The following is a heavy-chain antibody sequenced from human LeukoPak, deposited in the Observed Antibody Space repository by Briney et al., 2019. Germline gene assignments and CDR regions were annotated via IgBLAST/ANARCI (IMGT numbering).Heavy chain of an antibody. D-gene: IGHD3-10*01. Sequence: SETLSLTCTVSGDSISSGSYYWGWIRQPPGKGLEWIGNIYYRGNTYFNPSLKSRVIISVDTSKNQFSLKLSSVTAADTAVYYCARVGVRRYFDYWGQGTLVTVSS. J-gene: IGHJ4*02. V-gene: IGHV4-39*07. CDR3: ARVGVRRYFDY. CDR2: IYYRGNT. CDR1: GDSISSGSYY.